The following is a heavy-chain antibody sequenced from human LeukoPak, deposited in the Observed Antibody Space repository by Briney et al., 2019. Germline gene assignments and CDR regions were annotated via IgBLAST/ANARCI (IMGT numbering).Heavy chain of an antibody. CDR3: AKNGVTMVRGVPYYFDY. CDR1: GFTVSSNY. Sequence: GSLRLSCAASGFTVSSNYMSWVRQAPGKGLEWVSAIGGSGGSTYYADSVKGRFTISRDNSKNTLYLQMNSLRAEDTAVYYCAKNGVTMVRGVPYYFDYWGQGTLVTVSS. J-gene: IGHJ4*02. V-gene: IGHV3-23*01. CDR2: IGGSGGST. D-gene: IGHD3-10*01.